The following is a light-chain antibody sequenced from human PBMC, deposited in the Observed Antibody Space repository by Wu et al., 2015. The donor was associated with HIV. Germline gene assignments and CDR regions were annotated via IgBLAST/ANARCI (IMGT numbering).Light chain of an antibody. V-gene: IGKV3-20*01. J-gene: IGKJ1*01. CDR1: QSVTSNS. CDR2: DIY. Sequence: EIVLTQSPGTLSLSPGERATLSCRASQSVTSNSLAWYQQKPGQTPRLLIYDIYKRATGIPDRFSGSGSGTDFTLTISRLEPEDFAVYYCQHFGTSPETFGQGTRVEIK. CDR3: QHFGTSPET.